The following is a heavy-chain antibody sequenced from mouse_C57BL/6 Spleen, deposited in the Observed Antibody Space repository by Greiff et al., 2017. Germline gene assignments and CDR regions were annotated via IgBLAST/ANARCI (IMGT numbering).Heavy chain of an antibody. CDR3: ARGTDYGGWDY. Sequence: VQLKESGPGLVKPSQSLSLTCSVTGYSITSGYYWNWIRQFPGNKLEWMGYISYDGSNNYNPSLKNRISITRDTSKNQFFLKLNSVTTEDTATYYCARGTDYGGWDYWGQGTSVTVSS. D-gene: IGHD2-4*01. J-gene: IGHJ4*01. V-gene: IGHV3-6*01. CDR1: GYSITSGYY. CDR2: ISYDGSN.